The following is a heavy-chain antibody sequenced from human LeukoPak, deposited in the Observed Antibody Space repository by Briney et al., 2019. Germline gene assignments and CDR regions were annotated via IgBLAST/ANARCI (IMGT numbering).Heavy chain of an antibody. CDR2: ISGSGGST. V-gene: IGHV3-23*01. CDR3: AKDIWPPGIAGSTGAFDI. J-gene: IGHJ3*02. D-gene: IGHD1-7*01. CDR1: GFTFSSYG. Sequence: GGSLRLSCAASGFTFSSYGMSWVRQAPGKGLEWVSAISGSGGSTYYADSVKGRFTISRDNSKNTLYLQMNSLRAEDTAVYYCAKDIWPPGIAGSTGAFDIWGQGTMVTVSS.